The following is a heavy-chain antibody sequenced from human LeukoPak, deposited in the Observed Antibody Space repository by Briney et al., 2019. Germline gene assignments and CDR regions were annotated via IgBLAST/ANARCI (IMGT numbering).Heavy chain of an antibody. CDR2: IYHSGST. Sequence: SETLSLTCAVSGYSISSGYYWGWIRQPPGKGLEWIGSIYHSGSTYYNPSLKSRVTISVDTSKNQFSLKLRSVTAAETAVYYCAEVERRNYWGQGTLVTVSS. V-gene: IGHV4-38-2*01. J-gene: IGHJ4*02. D-gene: IGHD1-1*01. CDR3: AEVERRNY. CDR1: GYSISSGYY.